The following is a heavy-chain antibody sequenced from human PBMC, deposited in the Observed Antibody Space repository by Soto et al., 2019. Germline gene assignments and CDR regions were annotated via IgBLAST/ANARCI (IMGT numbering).Heavy chain of an antibody. CDR1: GGSISSYY. CDR3: ASMVAPPNFDY. D-gene: IGHD5-12*01. V-gene: IGHV4-59*01. J-gene: IGHJ4*02. Sequence: SETLSLTCTVSGGSISSYYWSWIRQPPGKGLEWIGYIYYSGSTNYNPSLKSRVTISVDTSKNQFSLKLSSVTAADTAVYYCASMVAPPNFDYWGQGTLVTVSS. CDR2: IYYSGST.